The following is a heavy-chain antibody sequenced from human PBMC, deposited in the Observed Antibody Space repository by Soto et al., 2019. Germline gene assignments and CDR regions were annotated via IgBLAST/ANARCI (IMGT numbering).Heavy chain of an antibody. V-gene: IGHV4-4*07. D-gene: IGHD3-10*01. J-gene: IGHJ5*02. CDR2: IYTSGST. CDR3: ARHPLGGSGPRSWFDP. CDR1: GGSISSYY. Sequence: QVQLQESGPGLVKPSETLSLTCTVSGGSISSYYWSWIRQPAGKGLEWIGRIYTSGSTNYNPSLKSRVTMSVDTSKHQFSLKLSSVTAADTAVYYCARHPLGGSGPRSWFDPWGQGTLVTVSS.